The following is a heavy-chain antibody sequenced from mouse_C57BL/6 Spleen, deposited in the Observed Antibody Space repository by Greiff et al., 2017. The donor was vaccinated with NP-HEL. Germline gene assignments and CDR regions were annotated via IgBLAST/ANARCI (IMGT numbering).Heavy chain of an antibody. CDR3: ARTVPARNYFDY. CDR1: GYTFTNYW. V-gene: IGHV1-63*01. J-gene: IGHJ2*01. D-gene: IGHD1-1*01. CDR2: IYPGGGYT. Sequence: VKLQESGAELVRPGTSVKMSCKASGYTFTNYWIGWAKQRPGHGLEWIGDIYPGGGYTNYNEKFKGKATLTADKSSSTAYMQFSSLTSEDSAIYYCARTVPARNYFDYWGQGTTLTVSS.